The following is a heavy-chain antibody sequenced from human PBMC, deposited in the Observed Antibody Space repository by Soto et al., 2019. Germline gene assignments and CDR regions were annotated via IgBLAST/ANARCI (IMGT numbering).Heavy chain of an antibody. CDR1: GFTFSSYA. CDR3: AKDSKKGYDYVWGSYRQIPNWFDP. CDR2: ISGSGVST. J-gene: IGHJ5*02. D-gene: IGHD3-16*02. V-gene: IGHV3-23*01. Sequence: PGGSLRLSCAGSGFTFSSYAMSWVRQAPGKGLEWVSAISGSGVSTYYADSVKGRFTISRDNSKNTLYLQMNSLRAEDTAVYYCAKDSKKGYDYVWGSYRQIPNWFDPWGQGTLVTVSS.